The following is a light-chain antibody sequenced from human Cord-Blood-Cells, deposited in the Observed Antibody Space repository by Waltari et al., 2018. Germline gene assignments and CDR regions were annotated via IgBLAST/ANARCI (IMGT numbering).Light chain of an antibody. Sequence: QSALTQPASVSGSPGQSITISCTGTSSYVGGYTYVPWYQQHPGKAPKLMIYAVSNRPSGVSKRFSGSKSGNTASLTISGLQAEDEADYYCSSYTSSSTWVFGGGTKLTVL. V-gene: IGLV2-14*03. CDR1: SSYVGGYTY. CDR2: AVS. CDR3: SSYTSSSTWV. J-gene: IGLJ3*02.